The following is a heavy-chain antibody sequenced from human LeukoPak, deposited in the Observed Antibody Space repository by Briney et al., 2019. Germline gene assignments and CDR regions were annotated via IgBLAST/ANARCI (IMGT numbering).Heavy chain of an antibody. J-gene: IGHJ4*02. CDR2: ISGSGGST. Sequence: GGSLRLSCAASGFTFSSYWMSWVRQAPGKGLEWVSAISGSGGSTYYADSVKGRFTISRDNSKNTLYLQMNSLRAEDTAVYYCAKQPAPYYYDTFNGFDYWGQGTLVTVSS. D-gene: IGHD3-22*01. V-gene: IGHV3-23*01. CDR3: AKQPAPYYYDTFNGFDY. CDR1: GFTFSSYW.